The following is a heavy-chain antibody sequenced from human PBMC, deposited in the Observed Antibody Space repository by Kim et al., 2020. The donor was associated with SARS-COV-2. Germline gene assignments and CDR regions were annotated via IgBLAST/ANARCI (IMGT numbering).Heavy chain of an antibody. J-gene: IGHJ6*02. Sequence: ASVKVSCKVSGYTLTELSMHWVRQAPGKGLEWMGGFDPEDGETIYAQKFQGRVTMTEDTSTDTAYMELSSLRSEDTAVYYCATHQGYSPLNYYYYYGMDVWGQGTTVTVSS. CDR3: ATHQGYSPLNYYYYYGMDV. CDR2: FDPEDGET. V-gene: IGHV1-24*01. D-gene: IGHD3-22*01. CDR1: GYTLTELS.